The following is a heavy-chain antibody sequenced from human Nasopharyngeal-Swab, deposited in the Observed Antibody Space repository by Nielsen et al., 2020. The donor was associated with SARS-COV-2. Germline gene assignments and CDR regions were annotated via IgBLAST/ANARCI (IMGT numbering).Heavy chain of an antibody. CDR2: IYWDDDK. CDR3: AHRFRITVDY. D-gene: IGHD3-10*01. CDR1: GFSPRTSGGG. Sequence: PTPVTPTQTLPPTCPFSGFSPRTSGGGVGWSRQPPGKALEWLALIYWDDDKRYSPSLKSRLTITKDTSKNQVVLTMTNMDPVDTATYYCAHRFRITVDYWGQGTLVTVSS. V-gene: IGHV2-5*02. J-gene: IGHJ4*02.